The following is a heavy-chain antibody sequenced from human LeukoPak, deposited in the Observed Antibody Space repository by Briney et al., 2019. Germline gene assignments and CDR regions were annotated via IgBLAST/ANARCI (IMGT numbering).Heavy chain of an antibody. CDR3: ARDVGSAPFDY. CDR2: IRGDENHK. CDR1: GFTLSSSG. Sequence: GRSLRLSCAASGFTLSSSGMHWVRQAPGKGLEWVAVIRGDENHKYYGDSVGGRFTISRDNAKNTLYLQMDSLRVEDTAVYYCARDVGSAPFDYWGQGTLVTVSS. J-gene: IGHJ4*02. V-gene: IGHV3-33*01. D-gene: IGHD6-25*01.